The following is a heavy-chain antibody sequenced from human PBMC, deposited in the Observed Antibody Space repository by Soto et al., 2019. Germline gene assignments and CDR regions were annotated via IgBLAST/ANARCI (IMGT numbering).Heavy chain of an antibody. CDR3: AKDAEQDDRSSGVY. Sequence: WGSLRLSWSPSAFPFKNYWMNWVRQSAGKGLVWIARLNDEGIWTTYADSVKGRFTVSRANSKNTLDMEMNSLGVEDTAVYFSAKDAEQDDRSSGVYWRRGPLVTVAS. CDR2: LNDEGIWT. V-gene: IGHV3-74*01. J-gene: IGHJ4*02. D-gene: IGHD6-6*01. CDR1: AFPFKNYW.